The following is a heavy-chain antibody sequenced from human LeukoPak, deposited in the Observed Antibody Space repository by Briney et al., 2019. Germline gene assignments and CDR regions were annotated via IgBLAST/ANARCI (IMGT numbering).Heavy chain of an antibody. CDR1: GGSFSGYY. J-gene: IGHJ5*02. V-gene: IGHV4-34*01. Sequence: PSETLSLTCAVYGGSFSGYYWSWIRQPPGKGLEWIGEINHSGSTNYNPSLKSRVTISVDTSKNQFSLKLSSVTAADTAVYYCARRGQQLVIFSGPKYNWFDPWGQGTLVTVSS. CDR3: ARRGQQLVIFSGPKYNWFDP. D-gene: IGHD6-13*01. CDR2: INHSGST.